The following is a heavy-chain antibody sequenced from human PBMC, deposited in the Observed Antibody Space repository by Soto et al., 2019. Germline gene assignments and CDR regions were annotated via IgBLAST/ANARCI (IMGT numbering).Heavy chain of an antibody. CDR3: AKDLKRYCSGGSCYHGQHFDY. CDR2: ISYDGSNK. V-gene: IGHV3-30*18. Sequence: GGSLRLSCAASGFTFSSYGMHWVRQAPDKGLEWVAVISYDGSNKYYADSVKGRFTISRDNSKNTLYLQMNSLRAEDTAVYYCAKDLKRYCSGGSCYHGQHFDYWGQGTLVTVSS. D-gene: IGHD2-15*01. J-gene: IGHJ4*02. CDR1: GFTFSSYG.